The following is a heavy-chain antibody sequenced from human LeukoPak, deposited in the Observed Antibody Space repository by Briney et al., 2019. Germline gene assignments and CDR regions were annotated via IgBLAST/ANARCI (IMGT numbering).Heavy chain of an antibody. Sequence: GASVKVSCKASGYTFTSYYMHWVRQAPGQGLEWMGIINPSGGSTSYAQKFQGRVTMTRDTSTSTVYMELSGLRSEDTAVYYCARDRGIAVAGTDYYYGMDVWGKGTTVTVSS. V-gene: IGHV1-46*01. J-gene: IGHJ6*04. CDR2: INPSGGST. D-gene: IGHD6-19*01. CDR3: ARDRGIAVAGTDYYYGMDV. CDR1: GYTFTSYY.